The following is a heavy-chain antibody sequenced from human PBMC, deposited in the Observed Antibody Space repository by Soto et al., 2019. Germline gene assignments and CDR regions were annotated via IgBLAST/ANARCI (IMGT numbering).Heavy chain of an antibody. J-gene: IGHJ1*01. CDR2: ISADSSYI. CDR1: GFMFSAYT. V-gene: IGHV3-21*01. Sequence: GSLRLSCAGSGFMFSAYTMTWVRQAPGKGLEWLSSISADSSYIDYADSLRGRFTVSRDNARKSLYLQIDILGAEDTAVYYCATPYYFNHWGPGTLVTVSS. CDR3: ATPYYFNH. D-gene: IGHD3-16*01.